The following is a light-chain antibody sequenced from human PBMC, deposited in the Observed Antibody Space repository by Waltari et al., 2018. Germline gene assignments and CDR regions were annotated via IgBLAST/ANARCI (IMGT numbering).Light chain of an antibody. CDR1: SSDVGTYKF. J-gene: IGLJ3*02. V-gene: IGLV2-23*02. CDR3: CSYVTGDTWV. Sequence: QPALTQPASVSGSPGQSITISCTGSSSDVGTYKFVSWYQQHPGKAPKLMIYEINQRPSGISNRFSGSKFGNTAVLTISGLQTDDEADYYCCSYVTGDTWVFGGGTRVAVL. CDR2: EIN.